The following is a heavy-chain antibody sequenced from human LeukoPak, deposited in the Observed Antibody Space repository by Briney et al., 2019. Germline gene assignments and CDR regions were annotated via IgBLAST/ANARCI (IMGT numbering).Heavy chain of an antibody. Sequence: GESLKISCKGSGYSFTSYWIGWVRQMPGKGLEWMGIIYPGDSDTRYSPSFQGQVTISADKSISTAYLQWSSLKASDTAMYYCASYSSSWLTEFEWYAFDIWGQGTVVTVSS. J-gene: IGHJ3*02. V-gene: IGHV5-51*01. CDR1: GYSFTSYW. D-gene: IGHD6-13*01. CDR2: IYPGDSDT. CDR3: ASYSSSWLTEFEWYAFDI.